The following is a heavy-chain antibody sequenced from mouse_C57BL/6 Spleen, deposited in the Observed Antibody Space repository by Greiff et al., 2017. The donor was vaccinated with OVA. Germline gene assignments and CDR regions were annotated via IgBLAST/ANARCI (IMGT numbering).Heavy chain of an antibody. V-gene: IGHV1-69*01. Sequence: QVQLQQSGAELVMPGASVKLSCTASGYTFTSYGMPWVRQTPGQGLEWIGVIDPSASCTNYNEKFKGRSTLTVDKAYSTVYMQLSSLTSEDSAVYDSARLLRYFDVWGTGTTVTVSS. CDR1: GYTFTSYG. CDR3: ARLLRYFDV. CDR2: IDPSASCT. J-gene: IGHJ1*03.